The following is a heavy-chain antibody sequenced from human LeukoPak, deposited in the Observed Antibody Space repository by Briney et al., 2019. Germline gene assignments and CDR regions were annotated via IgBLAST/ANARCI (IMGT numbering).Heavy chain of an antibody. CDR3: AKNNYYDSSGYKPNDAFDI. Sequence: PGGSLRLSCAASGFTFSSYGMHWVRQAPGKGLEWVAFIRYDGSNKYYADSVKGRFTISRYNSKNTLYLQMNSLRAEDTAVYYCAKNNYYDSSGYKPNDAFDIWGQGTMVTVSS. V-gene: IGHV3-30*02. CDR1: GFTFSSYG. J-gene: IGHJ3*02. D-gene: IGHD3-22*01. CDR2: IRYDGSNK.